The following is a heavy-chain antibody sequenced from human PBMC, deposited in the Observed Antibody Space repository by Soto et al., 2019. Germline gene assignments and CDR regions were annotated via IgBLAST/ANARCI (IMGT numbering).Heavy chain of an antibody. D-gene: IGHD3-22*01. V-gene: IGHV3-23*01. CDR3: AKDLSSLGWLALGAPFDS. CDR2: VSANGRNT. Sequence: GGALRLSCAASGFTFSSYAMNWVRQAPGKGLEWVSSVSANGRNTYYADSVKGRFTVSRDKSKNALFLQLDSLRVEDTAIYYCAKDLSSLGWLALGAPFDSWGPGTLAPVSS. CDR1: GFTFSSYA. J-gene: IGHJ4*02.